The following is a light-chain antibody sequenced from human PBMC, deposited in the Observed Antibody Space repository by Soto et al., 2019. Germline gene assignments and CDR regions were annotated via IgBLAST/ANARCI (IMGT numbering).Light chain of an antibody. CDR3: AAWDGSLRGCFV. CDR1: SSNIGSNS. Sequence: QSVLTRPPSASGTPGQRVTMSCSGSSSNIGSNSVYWYQQLPGTAPKLLIYNNNHRPAGVPDRFSGSKSGTSGSLAISGLPSEDEADYFCAAWDGSLRGCFVFGTGTKVTVL. CDR2: NNN. V-gene: IGLV1-47*02. J-gene: IGLJ1*01.